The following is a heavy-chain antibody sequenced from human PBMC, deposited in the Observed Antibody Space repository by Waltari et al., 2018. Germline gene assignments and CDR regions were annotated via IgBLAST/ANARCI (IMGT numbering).Heavy chain of an antibody. CDR2: ISSSSSTI. V-gene: IGHV3-48*04. CDR1: GFTFNNYD. Sequence: VESGGGLVQPGGSLRLSCAASGFTFNNYDMNWVRQAPGKGLEWVSYISSSSSTIYYADSVKGRFTISRDNAKTSLYLQMDSLRAEDTAVYYCARTRRSGYYYEFDSWGQGTLVTVSS. D-gene: IGHD3-22*01. J-gene: IGHJ4*02. CDR3: ARTRRSGYYYEFDS.